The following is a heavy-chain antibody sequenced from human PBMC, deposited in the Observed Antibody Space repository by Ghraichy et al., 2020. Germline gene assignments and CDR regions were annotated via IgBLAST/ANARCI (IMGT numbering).Heavy chain of an antibody. CDR3: ARDVGHNGYDLGNF. J-gene: IGHJ1*01. V-gene: IGHV3-11*01. CDR1: GFTFSDYY. Sequence: GGSLRLSCSVSGFTFSDYYMTWVRQAPGKGLEWVAYIDNSGRAIFYADSVKGRFTVARDNGKNLLFLEMTNLRGDDTAIYYCARDVGHNGYDLGNFWRQGTLVTVSS. CDR2: IDNSGRAI. D-gene: IGHD3-16*01.